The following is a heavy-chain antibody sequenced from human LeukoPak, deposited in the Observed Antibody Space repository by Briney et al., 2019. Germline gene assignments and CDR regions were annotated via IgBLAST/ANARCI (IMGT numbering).Heavy chain of an antibody. V-gene: IGHV1-2*02. CDR3: ARDCSSTSCDAFDI. CDR2: INPNSGGT. Sequence: ASVKVSCKASGYTFTGYYMHWVRQAPGQGLEWMGWINPNSGGTNYAQKFQGRVTMTRDMSISTAYMELSRLRSDDTAVYYCARDCSSTSCDAFDIWGQGTMVTVSS. J-gene: IGHJ3*02. D-gene: IGHD2-2*01. CDR1: GYTFTGYY.